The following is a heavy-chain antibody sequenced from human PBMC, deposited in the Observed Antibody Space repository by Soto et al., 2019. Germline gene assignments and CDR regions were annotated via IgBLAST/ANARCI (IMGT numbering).Heavy chain of an antibody. V-gene: IGHV5-10-1*01. Sequence: GESVKISCKDSAYSFSSYWINWVRQLPGKGLEWMGKIDPSDSYTSYSPSFQDHVTISVDKSVRTAHLQWSRLKASDTAIYYCARRDDYTSSPYYGMDVWGQGTTVTVSS. CDR3: ARRDDYTSSPYYGMDV. CDR1: AYSFSSYW. J-gene: IGHJ6*02. D-gene: IGHD3-16*01. CDR2: IDPSDSYT.